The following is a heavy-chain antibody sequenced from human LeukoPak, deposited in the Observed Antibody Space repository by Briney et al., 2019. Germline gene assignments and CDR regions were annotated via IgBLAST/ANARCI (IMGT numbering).Heavy chain of an antibody. V-gene: IGHV4-59*01. Sequence: SETLSLTCTVSGGSISSYYWSWIRQPPGKGLEWIGYIYYSGSTNYSPSLKSRVTISVDTSKNQFSLKLGSVTAADTAVYYCAREIPDGLNCSGGSCYRRDGAPYYYYYYYMDVWGKGTTVTVSS. D-gene: IGHD2-15*01. CDR3: AREIPDGLNCSGGSCYRRDGAPYYYYYYYMDV. CDR1: GGSISSYY. CDR2: IYYSGST. J-gene: IGHJ6*03.